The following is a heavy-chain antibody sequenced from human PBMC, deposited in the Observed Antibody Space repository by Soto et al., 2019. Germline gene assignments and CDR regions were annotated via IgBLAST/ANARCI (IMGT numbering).Heavy chain of an antibody. Sequence: QVQLVQSGAEVKKPGASVKVSCKTSGYTFSIYDINWVRQATGQGLEWMGWMNPDNEGTGYSQKFQGRVTMTRDTSISTAYMELSRLRSDDTAVYYCAGRYDYWGQGTLVTVSS. CDR1: GYTFSIYD. CDR3: AGRYDY. V-gene: IGHV1-8*01. J-gene: IGHJ4*02. CDR2: MNPDNEGT. D-gene: IGHD1-26*01.